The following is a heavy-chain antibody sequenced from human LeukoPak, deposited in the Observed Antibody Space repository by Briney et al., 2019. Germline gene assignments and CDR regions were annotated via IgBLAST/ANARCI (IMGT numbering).Heavy chain of an antibody. CDR1: GFTFSYYW. CDR2: IKQDGTDK. D-gene: IGHD3-9*01. V-gene: IGHV3-7*01. J-gene: IGHJ6*03. Sequence: PGGSLRLSCAASGFTFSYYWMSWVRQAPGKGLEWVANIKQDGTDKYYVDSVRGRFTISRDNAKNSLYLQMNSLGVEDTAVYFCARAQTVLRYFDWLSKGVYYYMDVWGKGTTVTISS. CDR3: ARAQTVLRYFDWLSKGVYYYMDV.